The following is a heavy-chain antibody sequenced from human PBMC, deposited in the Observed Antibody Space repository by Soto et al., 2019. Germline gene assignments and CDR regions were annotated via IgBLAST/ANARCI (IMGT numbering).Heavy chain of an antibody. CDR3: AREALGFYYYGMDV. J-gene: IGHJ6*02. Sequence: QVQLVESGGGVVQPGRSLRLSCAASGFTFSSYVMHWVRQAPGKGLEWGAAISYAGSNKYYGDSVKGRFTISRDNSKNTLYLQMKSRRTEDTAVYYYAREALGFYYYGMDVWGQGTTVTVS. CDR1: GFTFSSYV. D-gene: IGHD7-27*01. V-gene: IGHV3-30-3*01. CDR2: ISYAGSNK.